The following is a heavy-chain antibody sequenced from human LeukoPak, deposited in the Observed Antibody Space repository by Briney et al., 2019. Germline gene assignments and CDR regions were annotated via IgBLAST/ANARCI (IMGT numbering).Heavy chain of an antibody. CDR1: GGSISSGGYY. CDR2: IYYSGST. V-gene: IGHV4-31*03. CDR3: ARDPLFGVVRFDP. J-gene: IGHJ5*02. Sequence: PSETLSLTCTVSGGSISSGGYYWSWIRQHPGKGLEWIGYIYYSGSTYYNPSLKSRVTISVDTSKNQFSLKLSSVTAADTAVYYRARDPLFGVVRFDPWGQGTLVTVSS. D-gene: IGHD3-3*01.